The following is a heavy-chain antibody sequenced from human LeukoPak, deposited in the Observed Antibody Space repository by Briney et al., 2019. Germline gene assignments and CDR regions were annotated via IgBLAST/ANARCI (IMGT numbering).Heavy chain of an antibody. D-gene: IGHD2-2*01. Sequence: GGSLRLSCAASGFTFDDYAMHWVRQAPGKGLEWVSGIRWDSGSIGNADFVRARFTISRDNAQNYLYLQMNSLRAEDTALYYCAKSSFRYCSSTSCYDFDYWGQGTLVTVSS. CDR3: AKSSFRYCSSTSCYDFDY. V-gene: IGHV3-9*01. J-gene: IGHJ4*02. CDR1: GFTFDDYA. CDR2: IRWDSGSI.